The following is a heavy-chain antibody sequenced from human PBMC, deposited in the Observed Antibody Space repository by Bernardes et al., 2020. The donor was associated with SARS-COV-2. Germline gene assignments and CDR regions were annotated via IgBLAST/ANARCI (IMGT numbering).Heavy chain of an antibody. J-gene: IGHJ4*02. V-gene: IGHV3-30*18. Sequence: RGSLRLSCVASGFAFSAYGMPWVRQAPGKGLEWVALISNDGSNNYDSDSVRGRFTISRDNYRNTIYLQMNSLRPDDTAVYYCAKDSGYSSGHGLEYWGQGTLVTVSS. D-gene: IGHD6-19*01. CDR1: GFAFSAYG. CDR3: AKDSGYSSGHGLEY. CDR2: ISNDGSNN.